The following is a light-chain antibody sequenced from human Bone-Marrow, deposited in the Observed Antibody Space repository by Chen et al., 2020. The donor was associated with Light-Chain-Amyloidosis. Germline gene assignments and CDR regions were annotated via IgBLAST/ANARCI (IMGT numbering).Light chain of an antibody. CDR2: GIY. CDR1: ESVRSNY. Sequence: EIVLTQSPGTLSLSPGERATLSCRASESVRSNYLAWYQQKPGQAPMLVMYGIYSRATDITDRFSGSGYGTDFTLTISRLEPEDFAVYYCQQYGSSPWTFGQGTKVEVK. J-gene: IGKJ1*01. CDR3: QQYGSSPWT. V-gene: IGKV3-20*01.